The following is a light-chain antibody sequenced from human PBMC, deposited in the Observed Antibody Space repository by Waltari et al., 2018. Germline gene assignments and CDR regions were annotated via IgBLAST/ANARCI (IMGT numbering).Light chain of an antibody. CDR3: QTGGHGTWV. CDR1: SGHSSNI. Sequence: QLVLTQSPSASASLGASVKLTCTLSSGHSSNIIAWLQQQPEKGPRYLMKVKSDGSHSKGDEIPVRFSGSSSGAGRYLTISSVQSEEEADYYCQTGGHGTWVFGGGTTLTVL. CDR2: VKSDGSH. J-gene: IGLJ3*02. V-gene: IGLV4-69*01.